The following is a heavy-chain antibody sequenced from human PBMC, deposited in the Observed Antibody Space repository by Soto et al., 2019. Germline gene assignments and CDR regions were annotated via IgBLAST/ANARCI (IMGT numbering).Heavy chain of an antibody. CDR2: ITGSGGST. Sequence: GGSLRLSCAASGFTFSGYAMSWVRQAPGKGLEWVSTITGSGGSTYYADSVKGRFTISRDNSKNTLYLQMNSLRGEDTAVFYCAKGGVRGVIIDYWGQGTLVTVSS. CDR3: AKGGVRGVIIDY. J-gene: IGHJ4*02. CDR1: GFTFSGYA. D-gene: IGHD3-10*01. V-gene: IGHV3-23*01.